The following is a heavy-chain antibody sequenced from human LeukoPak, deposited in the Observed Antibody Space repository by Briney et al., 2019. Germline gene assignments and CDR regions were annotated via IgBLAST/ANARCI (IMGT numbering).Heavy chain of an antibody. J-gene: IGHJ4*02. Sequence: PGGSLRLSCAASGFTFISYWMHWVRQAPGKGLVWVSRVNSDESRTSYVDSVKGRFTISRDNAKNTLYLQMSSLSVDDTAIYYCTRGSPGYSSSWLDFWGQGILVTVSS. D-gene: IGHD6-13*01. CDR2: VNSDESRT. CDR1: GFTFISYW. CDR3: TRGSPGYSSSWLDF. V-gene: IGHV3-74*01.